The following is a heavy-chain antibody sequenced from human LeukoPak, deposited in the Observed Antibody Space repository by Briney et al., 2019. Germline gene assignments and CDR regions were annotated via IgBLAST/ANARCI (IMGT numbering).Heavy chain of an antibody. V-gene: IGHV1-69*13. D-gene: IGHD2-2*01. J-gene: IGHJ4*02. CDR1: GGTFSSYA. CDR2: IIPIFGTA. CDR3: ARDRLYCSSTSCYRHFFDY. Sequence: SVKVSCKASGGTFSSYAISWVRQAPGQGLEWMGGIIPIFGTANYAQKFQGRVTITADESTSTAYMELSSLRSEDTAVYYCARDRLYCSSTSCYRHFFDYWGQGTLVTVSS.